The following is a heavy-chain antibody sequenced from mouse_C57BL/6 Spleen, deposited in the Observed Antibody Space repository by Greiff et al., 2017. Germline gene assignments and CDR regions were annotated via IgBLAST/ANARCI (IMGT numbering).Heavy chain of an antibody. CDR3: ATYYGSSYDAMDD. D-gene: IGHD1-1*01. V-gene: IGHV1-80*01. J-gene: IGHJ4*01. CDR2: IYPGDGDT. Sequence: QVQLKQSGAELVKPGASVKISCKASGYAFSSYWMNWVKQRPGKGLEWIGQIYPGDGDTNYNGKFKGKATLTADKSSSTAYMQLSSLTSEDAAVYFCATYYGSSYDAMDDWGQGTSVTVAS. CDR1: GYAFSSYW.